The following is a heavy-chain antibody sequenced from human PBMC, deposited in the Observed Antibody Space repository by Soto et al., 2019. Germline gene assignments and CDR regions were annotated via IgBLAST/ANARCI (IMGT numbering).Heavy chain of an antibody. CDR3: ARDEDCSGGSCYSLGWYYYGMDV. CDR2: ISAYNGNT. CDR1: GYTFTSYG. Sequence: ASVKVSCKASGYTFTSYGISWVRQAPGQGLEWMGWISAYNGNTNYAQKLQGRVTMTTDTSTSTAYMELRSLRSDDTAVYYCARDEDCSGGSCYSLGWYYYGMDVWGQGTTVTVSS. V-gene: IGHV1-18*04. D-gene: IGHD2-15*01. J-gene: IGHJ6*02.